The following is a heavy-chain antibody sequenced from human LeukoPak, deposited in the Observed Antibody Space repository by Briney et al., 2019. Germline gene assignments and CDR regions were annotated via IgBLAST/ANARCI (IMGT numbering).Heavy chain of an antibody. D-gene: IGHD7-27*01. J-gene: IGHJ4*02. Sequence: GGPLRLSCAASGFTFSNYAMIWVRQAPGKGLEWVSIISIPGTTTYYADSVKGRFTISKDNSKNTLYLQMNSLRAEDTAVYYCVRDPNWGSGNWGQGTLVTVSS. V-gene: IGHV3-23*01. CDR1: GFTFSNYA. CDR3: VRDPNWGSGN. CDR2: ISIPGTTT.